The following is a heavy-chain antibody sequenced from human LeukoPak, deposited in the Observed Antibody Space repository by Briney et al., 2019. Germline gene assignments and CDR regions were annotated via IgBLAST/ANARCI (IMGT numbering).Heavy chain of an antibody. CDR2: IFHSGNT. CDR1: GDSIGNTNW. CDR3: ARAVGAWAAFDI. D-gene: IGHD1-26*01. J-gene: IGHJ3*02. Sequence: PSETLSLTCTVSGDSIGNTNWWSWVRQPPGKGLEWIGEIFHSGNTNYNPSLKSRVTVSIDKSKTRFSLRVTSLTAADTAIYYCARAVGAWAAFDIWGQGTMVTVSS. V-gene: IGHV4-4*02.